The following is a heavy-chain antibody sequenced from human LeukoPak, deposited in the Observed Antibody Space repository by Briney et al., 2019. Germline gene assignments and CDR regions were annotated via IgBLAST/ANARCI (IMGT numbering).Heavy chain of an antibody. CDR2: IYYRGTA. Sequence: SSETLSLTCTVSGGSINNGDNYWSWIRQPPGKGLEWIGFIYYRGTAYYNPSLKSRVTISIDTSKNQFSLQLSSVTAADTAVYYCAKEPMIRGYSYGYSYFDYWGQGTLVTVSS. CDR1: GGSINNGDNY. CDR3: AKEPMIRGYSYGYSYFDY. J-gene: IGHJ4*02. D-gene: IGHD5-18*01. V-gene: IGHV4-30-4*01.